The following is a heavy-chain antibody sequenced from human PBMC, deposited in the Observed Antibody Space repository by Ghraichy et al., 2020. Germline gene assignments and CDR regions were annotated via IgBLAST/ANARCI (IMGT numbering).Heavy chain of an antibody. CDR3: AKGEMTMARGAV. D-gene: IGHD3-10*01. J-gene: IGHJ6*02. V-gene: IGHV3-30*02. Sequence: GGSLRLSCAASGFGFDYSGMHWVRQAPGKGLEWVAFIRHDGGNEKYEDSVKGRFTISRDNAKHTLYLQMNSLRPDDTAVYYCAKGEMTMARGAVWGQGTTVTVSS. CDR2: IRHDGGNE. CDR1: GFGFDYSG.